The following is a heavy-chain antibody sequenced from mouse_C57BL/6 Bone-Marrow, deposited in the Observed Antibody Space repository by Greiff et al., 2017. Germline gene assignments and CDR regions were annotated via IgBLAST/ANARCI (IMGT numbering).Heavy chain of an antibody. D-gene: IGHD2-5*01. Sequence: EVKVVESGGGLVQPKGSLKLSCAASGFSFNTYAMNWVRQAPGKGLEWVARIRSKSNNYATYYADSVKDRFTISRDDSESMLYLHMNNLKTEDTAMYYCVRHSKGAMDYWGQGTSVTVSS. V-gene: IGHV10-1*01. CDR3: VRHSKGAMDY. CDR2: IRSKSNNYAT. CDR1: GFSFNTYA. J-gene: IGHJ4*01.